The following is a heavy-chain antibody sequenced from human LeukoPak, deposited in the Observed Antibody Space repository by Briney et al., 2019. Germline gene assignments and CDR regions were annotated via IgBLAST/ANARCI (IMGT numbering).Heavy chain of an antibody. CDR1: GFTFSSYS. D-gene: IGHD3-10*01. J-gene: IGHJ6*02. V-gene: IGHV3-21*01. Sequence: GGSLRLSCAASGFTFSSYSMNWVRQAPGKGLEWVSSISSSSSYIYYADSVKGRFTISRDNAKNSLYLQMNSLRAEDTAVYYCARDWVVREVIIIYGMDVWGQGTTVTVSS. CDR2: ISSSSSYI. CDR3: ARDWVVREVIIIYGMDV.